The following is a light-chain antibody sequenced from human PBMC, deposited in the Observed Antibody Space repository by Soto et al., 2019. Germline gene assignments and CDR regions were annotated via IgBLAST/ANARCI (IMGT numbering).Light chain of an antibody. J-gene: IGKJ1*01. CDR3: QQYNIYPWT. Sequence: IQMTQSPSTLSASVGDRVTITCRASQSISDWLAWYQQKPGKAPKLLIYNASSLESGVPSRFSGSGSGTEFTLSISSLQPDDFATYYCQQYNIYPWTFGQGTKVDIK. CDR2: NAS. V-gene: IGKV1-5*01. CDR1: QSISDW.